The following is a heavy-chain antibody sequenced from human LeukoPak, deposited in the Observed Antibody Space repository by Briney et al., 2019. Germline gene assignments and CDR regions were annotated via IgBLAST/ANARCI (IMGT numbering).Heavy chain of an antibody. V-gene: IGHV1-46*01. CDR2: INPSGGST. CDR1: GYTFASYY. Sequence: GASVKVSCKASGYTFASYYMHWVRQAPGQGLEWMGIINPSGGSTSYAQKFQGRVTMTRDTSTSTVYMELSGLRSEDTAVYYCARLGRPLRRLGAGPNILTGYDYWGQGTLVTVSS. CDR3: ARLGRPLRRLGAGPNILTGYDY. J-gene: IGHJ4*02. D-gene: IGHD3-9*01.